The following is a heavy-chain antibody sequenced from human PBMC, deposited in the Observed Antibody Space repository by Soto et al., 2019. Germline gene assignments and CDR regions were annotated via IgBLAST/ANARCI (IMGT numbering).Heavy chain of an antibody. CDR1: GASISSDNW. V-gene: IGHV4-4*02. Sequence: QVQLQESGPGLVKPSGTLSLTCAVSGASISSDNWWSWVRQPPGKGLEWIGQIYHTGSTNYNPSLKSRVIISLAKSKNLFSLNLNSVTAADTAVYYCARSQVRATFPFDYWGQGTLVTVSS. CDR2: IYHTGST. J-gene: IGHJ4*02. CDR3: ARSQVRATFPFDY.